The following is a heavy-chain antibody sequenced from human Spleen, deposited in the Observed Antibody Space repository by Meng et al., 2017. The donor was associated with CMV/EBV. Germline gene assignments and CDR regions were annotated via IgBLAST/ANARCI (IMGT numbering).Heavy chain of an antibody. J-gene: IGHJ3*01. V-gene: IGHV3-53*01. D-gene: IGHD6-6*01. CDR2: IYSGGHR. CDR1: EFNLTSTY. Sequence: GGSLRLSCAASEFNLTSTYMNWVRQAPGKGLEWISVIYSGGHRYYAGSVKGRFTISRDNSKNTLHLQMNSLRAEDTAIYYCVRADTSSGAFDVWGQGTMVTVSS. CDR3: VRADTSSGAFDV.